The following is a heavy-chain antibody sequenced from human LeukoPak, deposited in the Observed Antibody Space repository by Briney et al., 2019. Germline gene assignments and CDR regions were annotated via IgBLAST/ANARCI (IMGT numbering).Heavy chain of an antibody. V-gene: IGHV5-51*01. CDR1: GYSFGSHW. J-gene: IGHJ4*02. CDR2: VQPLDSNS. D-gene: IGHD2/OR15-2a*01. Sequence: GESLKISCRGSGYSFGSHWIGWVLQMPGKGLECMGIVQPLDSNSRYTPSFQGQVTISADQSISPAYLQWSSLKASDTAMYYCARAPSFLQPTDYWGQGTLVTVSS. CDR3: ARAPSFLQPTDY.